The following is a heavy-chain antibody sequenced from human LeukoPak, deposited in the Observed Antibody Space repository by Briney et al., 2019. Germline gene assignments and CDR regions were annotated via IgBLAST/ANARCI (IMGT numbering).Heavy chain of an antibody. CDR3: AREYRSSWYLNWFDP. V-gene: IGHV4-39*07. CDR2: VSYSGST. Sequence: PSETLSLTCTVSHGSISDNSYYWGWIRQPPGKGLEWIGSVSYSGSTYYNPSLKSRVTISVDTSKNQFSLKLSSVTAADTAVYYCAREYRSSWYLNWFDPWGQGTLVTVSS. CDR1: HGSISDNSYY. J-gene: IGHJ5*02. D-gene: IGHD6-13*01.